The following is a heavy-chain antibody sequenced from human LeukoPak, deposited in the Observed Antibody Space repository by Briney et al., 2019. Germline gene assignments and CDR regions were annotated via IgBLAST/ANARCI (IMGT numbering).Heavy chain of an antibody. J-gene: IGHJ6*03. CDR1: GFTFSSYH. V-gene: IGHV3-66*01. CDR3: ARVRAAAGTYYYYYMDV. CDR2: IYSGGST. Sequence: GGSLRLSCEVSGFTFSSYHMNWVRQAPGKGLEWVSVIYSGGSTYYADSVKGRFTISRDNSKNTLYLQMNSLRAEDTAVYYCARVRAAAGTYYYYYMDVWGKGTTVTISS. D-gene: IGHD6-13*01.